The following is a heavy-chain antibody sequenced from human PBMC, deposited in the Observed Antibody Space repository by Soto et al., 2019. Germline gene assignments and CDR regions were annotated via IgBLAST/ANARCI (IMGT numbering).Heavy chain of an antibody. D-gene: IGHD3-22*01. V-gene: IGHV3-43*02. CDR2: INADGSEK. J-gene: IGHJ4*02. Sequence: VQMVESGGGVVHPGGSLRLSCAVSEFTFADYAVHWVRQSAGKGLEWVSFINADGSEKYYADSVRGRFTISRDNSKDSFYLQMNSLRLEDTAIYYCAKAKVYYDSSPYDSWGQGTLVTVSS. CDR3: AKAKVYYDSSPYDS. CDR1: EFTFADYA.